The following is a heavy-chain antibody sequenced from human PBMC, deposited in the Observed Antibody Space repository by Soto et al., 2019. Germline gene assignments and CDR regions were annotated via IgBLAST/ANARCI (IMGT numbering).Heavy chain of an antibody. J-gene: IGHJ4*02. D-gene: IGHD7-27*01. CDR2: IYYTGST. V-gene: IGHV4-59*11. CDR3: ARANWYSEY. CDR1: GGSINNHY. Sequence: QVHLQESGPGLVKPSETLSLTCTVSGGSINNHYWSWIRQPPGKGLEWIGYIYYTGSTNYNPSLKSRVTMSVDTSKNQSSLNLTSLTAADTAIYYCARANWYSEYWGPRTLVTVSS.